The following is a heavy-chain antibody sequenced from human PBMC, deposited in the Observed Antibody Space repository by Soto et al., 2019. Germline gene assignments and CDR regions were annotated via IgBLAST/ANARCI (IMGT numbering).Heavy chain of an antibody. Sequence: PGGSLRLSCAASGFTFSSYAMHWVRQAPGKGLEWVAVISYDGSNKYYADSVKGRFTISRDNSKNTLYLQMNSLRAEDTAVYYCARDESEIVLVPAARGARYYYYGMDVWGQGTTVTVSS. V-gene: IGHV3-30-3*01. CDR1: GFTFSSYA. CDR3: ARDESEIVLVPAARGARYYYYGMDV. J-gene: IGHJ6*02. D-gene: IGHD2-2*01. CDR2: ISYDGSNK.